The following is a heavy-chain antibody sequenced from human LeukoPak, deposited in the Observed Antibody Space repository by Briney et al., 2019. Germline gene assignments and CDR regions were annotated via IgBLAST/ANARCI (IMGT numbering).Heavy chain of an antibody. J-gene: IGHJ4*02. V-gene: IGHV4-39*07. Sequence: PSETLSLTCTVSGGSISSSSYYWGWIRQPPGKGLEWIGSIYYSGSTYYNPSLKSRVTISVDTSKNQFSLKLSSVTAADTAVYYCARDGQWLVPVGFDYWGQGTLVTVSS. CDR1: GGSISSSSYY. D-gene: IGHD6-19*01. CDR3: ARDGQWLVPVGFDY. CDR2: IYYSGST.